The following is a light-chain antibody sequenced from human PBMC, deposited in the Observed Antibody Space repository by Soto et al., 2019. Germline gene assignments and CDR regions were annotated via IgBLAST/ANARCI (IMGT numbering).Light chain of an antibody. J-gene: IGKJ1*01. CDR2: DAS. CDR3: QQYNTFST. V-gene: IGKV1-5*01. CDR1: QSISTW. Sequence: DIQMTQSPSTLSASVGDRVTITCRASQSISTWLAWYQQKPGKAPKPLIFDASTLQSGVPSRFSGSGSGTEFTLTISSLQPDDFATYYCQQYNTFSTFGQGTKVDI.